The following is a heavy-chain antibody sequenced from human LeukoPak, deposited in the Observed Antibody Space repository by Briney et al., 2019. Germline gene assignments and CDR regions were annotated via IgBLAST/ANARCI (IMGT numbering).Heavy chain of an antibody. D-gene: IGHD6-19*01. V-gene: IGHV3-23*01. CDR2: ITGTGGST. Sequence: GASLRLSCAASGFSLSTYGVSWVRQPPGKGLEWVSGITGTGGSTYYAGSVKGRFTVSRDTSKNTLYLQMNSLRAEDTAIYYCAKDHGTAVAGFYYWGQGTLVTVSS. J-gene: IGHJ4*02. CDR1: GFSLSTYG. CDR3: AKDHGTAVAGFYY.